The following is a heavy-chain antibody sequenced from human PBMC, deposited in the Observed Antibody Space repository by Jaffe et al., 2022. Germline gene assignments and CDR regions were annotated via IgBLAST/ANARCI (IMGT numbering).Heavy chain of an antibody. J-gene: IGHJ3*02. D-gene: IGHD4-17*01. CDR1: GFTVSSNY. V-gene: IGHV3-53*02. CDR2: IYSGGST. CDR3: ASIDYGDYVGAFDI. Sequence: EVQLVETGGGLIQPGGSLRLSCAASGFTVSSNYMSWVRQAPGKGLEWVSVIYSGGSTYYADSVKGRFTISRDNSKNTLYLQMNSLRAEDTAVYYCASIDYGDYVGAFDIWGQGTMVTVSS.